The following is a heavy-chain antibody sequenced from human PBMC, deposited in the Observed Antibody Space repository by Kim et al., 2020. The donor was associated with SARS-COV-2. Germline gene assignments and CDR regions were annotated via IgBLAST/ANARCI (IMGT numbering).Heavy chain of an antibody. J-gene: IGHJ4*02. D-gene: IGHD5-12*01. CDR2: IYDSGST. CDR3: ASTPIGATIFRIRQSPSDFDY. V-gene: IGHV4-31*03. CDR1: GGSISSGGYY. Sequence: SETLSLTCTVSGGSISSGGYYWSWIRQHPGKGLEWIGYIYDSGSTYYNPSLKSRVTISVDTSKNQISLKLSSVTAAETAVYYCASTPIGATIFRIRQSPSDFDYWGQGTLVTVSS.